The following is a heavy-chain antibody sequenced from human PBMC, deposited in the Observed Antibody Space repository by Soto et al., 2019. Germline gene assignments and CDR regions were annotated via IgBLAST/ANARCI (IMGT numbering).Heavy chain of an antibody. CDR1: GGSISNFY. CDR2: VYYTGST. CDR3: ARAALLGYCSGGSCYSYYYYYMDV. J-gene: IGHJ6*03. D-gene: IGHD2-15*01. V-gene: IGHV4-59*12. Sequence: PSETLSLTCTVSGGSISNFYWSWIRQPPGKGLEWIGYVYYTGSTSYNPSLKSRVTISVDKSKNQFSLKLSSVTAADTAVYYCARAALLGYCSGGSCYSYYYYYMDVWGKGTTVTVSS.